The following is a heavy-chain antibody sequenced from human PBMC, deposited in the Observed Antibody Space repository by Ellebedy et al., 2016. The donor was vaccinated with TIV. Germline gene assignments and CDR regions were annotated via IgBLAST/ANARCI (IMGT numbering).Heavy chain of an antibody. CDR3: ARAKGTRIMDLFDP. CDR2: IYYSGST. D-gene: IGHD1-7*01. CDR1: GGSISSYY. V-gene: IGHV4-59*01. Sequence: MPGGSLRLSCAVSGGSISSYYWSWIRQPPGKGLEWIGYIYYSGSTNYNPSLKSRVTISVDTSKNQFSLKLSSVTAADTAVYYCARAKGTRIMDLFDPWGQGTLVTVSS. J-gene: IGHJ5*02.